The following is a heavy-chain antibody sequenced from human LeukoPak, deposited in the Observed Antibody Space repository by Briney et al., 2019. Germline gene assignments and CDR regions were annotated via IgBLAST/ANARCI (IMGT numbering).Heavy chain of an antibody. J-gene: IGHJ4*02. Sequence: SETLSLTCTVSGGSISSGRYYWSWIRQPAGKGLEWIGRIYTSGSTNYNPSLKSRVTISVDTSKNQFSLKLSSVTAADTAVYYCARLWGIAGRPYYFDSWGQGTLVTVSS. CDR3: ARLWGIAGRPYYFDS. D-gene: IGHD6-6*01. V-gene: IGHV4-61*02. CDR1: GGSISSGRYY. CDR2: IYTSGST.